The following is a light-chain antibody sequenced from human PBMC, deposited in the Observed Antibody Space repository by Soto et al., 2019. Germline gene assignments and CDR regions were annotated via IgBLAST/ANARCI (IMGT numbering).Light chain of an antibody. V-gene: IGLV2-11*01. J-gene: IGLJ3*02. CDR3: CSYAGSDTFWV. Sequence: QSALTQPRSVSGSPGQSVTISCTGTSSDVGGYNYVSWYQQHPGKAPKLMMYDVSKRPSGVPDRFSGSKSGNTASLTISGLQAEDEADYYCCSYAGSDTFWVFGGGTTLTVL. CDR1: SSDVGGYNY. CDR2: DVS.